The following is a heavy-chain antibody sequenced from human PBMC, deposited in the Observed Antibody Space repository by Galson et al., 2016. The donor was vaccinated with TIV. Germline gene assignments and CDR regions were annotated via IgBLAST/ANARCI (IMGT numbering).Heavy chain of an antibody. D-gene: IGHD3/OR15-3a*01. CDR2: IIGMFGTP. Sequence: SVKVSCKASGGTSSSYAISWVRQAPGQGLEWMGRIIGMFGTPNYAQKFQGRVTITADELTSTAYMELNSLISEDTAVYYCARGGGYSYDFRVWLDPWGQGTLVTVSS. CDR3: ARGGGYSYDFRVWLDP. V-gene: IGHV1-69*13. J-gene: IGHJ5*02. CDR1: GGTSSSYA.